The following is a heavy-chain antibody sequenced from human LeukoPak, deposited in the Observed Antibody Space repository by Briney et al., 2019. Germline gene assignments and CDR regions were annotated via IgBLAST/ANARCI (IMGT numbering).Heavy chain of an antibody. Sequence: PSQTLTLTCTVSCGSISSGGYYWSWIRQHPGKGLEWIGYIYYSGSTYYNPSLKSRVTISVDTSKKQFSLNLSSVTAADTAVYYCARSDSSGYGYWGQGTLVTVSS. CDR2: IYYSGST. CDR1: CGSISSGGYY. J-gene: IGHJ4*02. D-gene: IGHD3-22*01. V-gene: IGHV4-31*03. CDR3: ARSDSSGYGY.